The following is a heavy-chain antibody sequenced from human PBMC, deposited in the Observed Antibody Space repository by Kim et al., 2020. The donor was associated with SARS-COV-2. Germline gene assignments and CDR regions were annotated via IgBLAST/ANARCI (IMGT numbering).Heavy chain of an antibody. CDR3: ARITVEMSTIGYFYYYGMDV. V-gene: IGHV2-70*01. CDR1: GFSLSTSGMC. CDR2: IDWDDDK. Sequence: SGPRLVNPTQTLTLTCTFSGFSLSTSGMCVSWIRQPPGKALEWLALIDWDDDKYYSTSLKTRLTISKDTSKNQVVLTMTNMDPVDTATYYCARITVEMSTIGYFYYYGMDVWGQGTTVTVSS. J-gene: IGHJ6*02. D-gene: IGHD1-1*01.